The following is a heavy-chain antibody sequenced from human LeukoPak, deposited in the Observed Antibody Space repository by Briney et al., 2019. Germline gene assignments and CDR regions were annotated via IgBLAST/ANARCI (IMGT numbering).Heavy chain of an antibody. J-gene: IGHJ5*02. V-gene: IGHV1-46*01. D-gene: IGHD6-19*01. CDR1: GYTFTNYY. CDR3: ARDYDFGNARIAVARNNWFDP. CDR2: INPSGGGT. Sequence: ASVKVSCKASGYTFTNYYMHWVRQAPGQGLEWMGIINPSGGGTSYAQKFQGRLTMTRDTSISTAYMELSRLRSDDTAVYYCARDYDFGNARIAVARNNWFDPWGQGTLVTVSS.